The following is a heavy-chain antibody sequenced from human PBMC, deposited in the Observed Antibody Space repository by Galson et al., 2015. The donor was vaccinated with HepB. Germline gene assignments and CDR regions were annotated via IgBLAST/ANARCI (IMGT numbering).Heavy chain of an antibody. CDR2: IKQDGSEK. Sequence: SLRLSCAASGFTFSSYWMSWVRQAPGKGLEWVANIKQDGSEKYYADSVKGRVTISRDNSKNTLYLQMNSLRAEDTAVYYCAKDRSGWGTLDYWGQGTLVTVSS. J-gene: IGHJ4*02. D-gene: IGHD6-19*01. V-gene: IGHV3-7*01. CDR1: GFTFSSYW. CDR3: AKDRSGWGTLDY.